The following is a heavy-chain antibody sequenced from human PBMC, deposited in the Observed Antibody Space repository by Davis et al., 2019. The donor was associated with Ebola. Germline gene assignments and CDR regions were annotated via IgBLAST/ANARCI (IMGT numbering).Heavy chain of an antibody. Sequence: GESLKISCAASGLTLSDAWMPWVRQAPGKGLEWVGRIKSKTDGETTDYIAPVKGRFTISRVDSKTTLYLQMNSLRAEDTAVYYCARDRRNWYPGVGGFDIWGQGTMVTVSS. CDR2: IKSKTDGETT. CDR1: GLTLSDAW. V-gene: IGHV3-15*01. CDR3: ARDRRNWYPGVGGFDI. J-gene: IGHJ3*02. D-gene: IGHD1-26*01.